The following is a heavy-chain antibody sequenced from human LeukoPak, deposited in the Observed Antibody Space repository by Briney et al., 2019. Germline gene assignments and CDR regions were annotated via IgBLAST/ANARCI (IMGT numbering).Heavy chain of an antibody. CDR1: GDSISGFY. D-gene: IGHD6-19*01. Sequence: PPEALSLTCTVSGDSISGFYWNWIRQPPGKGLEWIGYIYYSGSTNYNPSLKSRVTISVDTSKNQFSLKLSSVTAADTAVYYCARSQAVAPFDYWGQGTLVTVSS. CDR2: IYYSGST. J-gene: IGHJ4*02. V-gene: IGHV4-59*08. CDR3: ARSQAVAPFDY.